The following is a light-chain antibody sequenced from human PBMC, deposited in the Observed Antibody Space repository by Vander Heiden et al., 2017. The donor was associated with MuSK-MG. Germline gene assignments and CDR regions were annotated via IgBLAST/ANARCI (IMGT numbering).Light chain of an antibody. Sequence: DIQMTQSPSTLFASVGDRVTITCRASQNIVTWLAWYQQKPGKAPKLLIYDASSLESGVPSRFSGSGYGTEFTLTISSRQPDDFATYYCQQHNSYPPYTFGQGTKVEIK. CDR1: QNIVTW. CDR2: DAS. V-gene: IGKV1-5*01. CDR3: QQHNSYPPYT. J-gene: IGKJ2*01.